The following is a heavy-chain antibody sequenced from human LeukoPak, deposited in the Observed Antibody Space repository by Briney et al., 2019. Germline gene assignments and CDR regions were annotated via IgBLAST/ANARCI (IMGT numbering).Heavy chain of an antibody. J-gene: IGHJ6*03. CDR3: ARLTDDYGDYDESYYYYMDV. Sequence: SETLSLTCAVYGGSFSGYYWSWIRQPPGKGLEWIGEINHNGSTNYNPSLKSRVTISVDTSKNQFSLKLSSVTAADTAVYYCARLTDDYGDYDESYYYYMDVWGKGTTVTISS. V-gene: IGHV4-34*01. D-gene: IGHD4-17*01. CDR2: INHNGST. CDR1: GGSFSGYY.